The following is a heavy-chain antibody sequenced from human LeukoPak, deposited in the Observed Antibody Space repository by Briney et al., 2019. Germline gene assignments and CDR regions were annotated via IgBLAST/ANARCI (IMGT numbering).Heavy chain of an antibody. CDR1: GFTFDDYA. D-gene: IGHD2-2*01. CDR3: AKSLRECSSTSCYAFDY. CDR2: ISWNSGSI. V-gene: IGHV3-9*03. Sequence: PGGSLRLSCAASGFTFDDYAMHWVRQAPGKGLEWVSGISWNSGSIGYADSVKGRFTISRDNAKNSLYLQMNSLRAEDMALYYCAKSLRECSSTSCYAFDYWGQGTLVTVSS. J-gene: IGHJ4*02.